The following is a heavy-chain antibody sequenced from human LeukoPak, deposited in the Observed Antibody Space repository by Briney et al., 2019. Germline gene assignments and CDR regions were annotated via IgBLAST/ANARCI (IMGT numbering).Heavy chain of an antibody. CDR1: GFTFSSYA. D-gene: IGHD2-21*01. CDR3: ARSDTILKTTFDY. J-gene: IGHJ4*02. CDR2: ISSNGGST. V-gene: IGHV3-64*01. Sequence: GGSLRLSCAVSGFTFSSYAMHWVRQAPGKGLEYVSGISSNGGSTYYAKSVKGRFTISRDNSKNTLLLQMGSLRAEDMAVYYCARSDTILKTTFDYWGQGTLVTVSS.